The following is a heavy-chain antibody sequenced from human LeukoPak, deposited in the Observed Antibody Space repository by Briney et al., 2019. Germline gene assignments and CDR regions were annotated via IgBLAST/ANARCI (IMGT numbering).Heavy chain of an antibody. J-gene: IGHJ4*02. D-gene: IGHD3-22*01. CDR3: ARREYYDSSGYYIPPYFDY. CDR2: IDTNTGNP. CDR1: GYTFTSYA. Sequence: ASVKVSCKASGYTFTSYAMNWVRQAPGQGLEWMGWIDTNTGNPTYAQGFTGRFVFSLDTSVSTAYLQISSLKAEDTAVYYCARREYYDSSGYYIPPYFDYWGQGTLVTVSS. V-gene: IGHV7-4-1*02.